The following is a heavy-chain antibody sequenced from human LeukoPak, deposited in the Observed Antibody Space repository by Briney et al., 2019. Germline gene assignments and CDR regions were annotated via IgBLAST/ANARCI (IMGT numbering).Heavy chain of an antibody. CDR1: GFTFTNYA. CDR3: ARSPLGWVPSGTPGYYYYIDV. V-gene: IGHV3-23*01. J-gene: IGHJ6*03. Sequence: LTGGSLRLSCAASGFTFTNYAISWVRQAPGKGLEWVSGISGSGGTTYYADSVKGRFTISRDTSKNTLFLQMNNLRVEDTAVYYCARSPLGWVPSGTPGYYYYIDVWGTGTTVTISS. CDR2: ISGSGGTT. D-gene: IGHD3-10*01.